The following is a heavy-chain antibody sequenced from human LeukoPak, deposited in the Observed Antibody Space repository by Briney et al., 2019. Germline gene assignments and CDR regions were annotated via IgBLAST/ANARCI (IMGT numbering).Heavy chain of an antibody. CDR3: AKDNRDFDFWSGYYDY. D-gene: IGHD3-3*01. Sequence: GGSLRLSCATSGFAFSRYAMGWVRQAPGKGLEWVSAISDSGGSTYYADSVKGRFTISRDNSKKTFYLQMNSLRAEGTAVYYCAKDNRDFDFWSGYYDYWGQGTLVTVSS. CDR2: ISDSGGST. CDR1: GFAFSRYA. J-gene: IGHJ4*02. V-gene: IGHV3-23*01.